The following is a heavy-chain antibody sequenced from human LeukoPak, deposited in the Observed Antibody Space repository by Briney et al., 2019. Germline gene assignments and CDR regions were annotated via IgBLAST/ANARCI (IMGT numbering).Heavy chain of an antibody. Sequence: PSETLSLTCTVSGGSVSSTSYYWGWIRQPPGKGLEWIGGFYYSGITSHNPSLKSRVTISVDTSKNQFSLKLSSVTAADTAVYYCARPTRPGRDAFDIWGQGTMVTVSS. J-gene: IGHJ3*02. V-gene: IGHV4-39*01. D-gene: IGHD6-6*01. CDR2: FYYSGIT. CDR1: GGSVSSTSYY. CDR3: ARPTRPGRDAFDI.